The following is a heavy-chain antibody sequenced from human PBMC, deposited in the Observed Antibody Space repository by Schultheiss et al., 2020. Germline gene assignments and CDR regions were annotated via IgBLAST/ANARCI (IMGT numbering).Heavy chain of an antibody. CDR3: ARIGYYDSSGYT. Sequence: SGPTLVKPTQTLTLTCTFSGFSLSTSGVGVGWIRQPPGKALEWLARIDWDDDKFYSTSLKTRLTISKDTSKNQVVLTMTNMDPVDTATYYCARIGYYDSSGYTWGQGTLGTVSS. CDR2: IDWDDDK. J-gene: IGHJ5*02. CDR1: GFSLSTSGVG. V-gene: IGHV2-70*04. D-gene: IGHD3-22*01.